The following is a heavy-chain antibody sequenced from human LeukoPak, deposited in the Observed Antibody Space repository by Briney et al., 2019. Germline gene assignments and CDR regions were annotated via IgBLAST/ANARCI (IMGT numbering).Heavy chain of an antibody. CDR2: IYYSGST. CDR3: ARAAVPYYFDY. J-gene: IGHJ4*02. D-gene: IGHD2-2*01. V-gene: IGHV4-59*01. Sequence: SETLSLTCTVSGGSISSYYWSWIRQPPGKGLEWIGYIYYSGSTNYNPCLKSRVTISVDTSRNQFSLKLSSVTAADTAVYYCARAAVPYYFDYWGQGTLVTVSS. CDR1: GGSISSYY.